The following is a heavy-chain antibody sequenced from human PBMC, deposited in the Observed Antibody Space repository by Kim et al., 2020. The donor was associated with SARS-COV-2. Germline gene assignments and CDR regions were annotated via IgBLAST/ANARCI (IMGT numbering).Heavy chain of an antibody. Sequence: GGSLRLSCAASEVTFNINVIHWVRQAPGKGLEWLALISYDGSHKFYGDSVKGRFTVSRDNSKKTVSLQMDGLRAEDTAVYYCARNVPYGDYSSGLEVWGQGTTVTVSS. CDR1: EVTFNINV. CDR3: ARNVPYGDYSSGLEV. CDR2: ISYDGSHK. V-gene: IGHV3-30-3*01. D-gene: IGHD4-17*01. J-gene: IGHJ6*02.